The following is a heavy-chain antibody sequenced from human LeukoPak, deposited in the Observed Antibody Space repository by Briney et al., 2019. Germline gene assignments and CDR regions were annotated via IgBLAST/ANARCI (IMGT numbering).Heavy chain of an antibody. CDR3: ARAASSTRVTYMHV. Sequence: PGGSLRLSCAASGFTFSGYWMHWVRQAPGKGLEWVSRINTDGSSTDYADSVRGRFTISRDNAKNTLYLQMNSLRAEDTAVYYCARAASSTRVTYMHVWGKGTTVTVSS. CDR1: GFTFSGYW. CDR2: INTDGSST. J-gene: IGHJ6*03. D-gene: IGHD2-21*02. V-gene: IGHV3-74*01.